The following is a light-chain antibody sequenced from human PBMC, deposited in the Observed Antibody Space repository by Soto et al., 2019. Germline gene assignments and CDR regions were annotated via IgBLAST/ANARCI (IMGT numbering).Light chain of an antibody. CDR1: QSVSSY. CDR2: DAS. Sequence: DIELTQSPSSLSFSPGDRVTLSCRASQSVSSYLAWYQQKPGQAPRLLIYDASSWATGIPARFSGSGSGTDFTLTISNLEPEDFAIYYCHQPCNTPRTFGQGTKVDIK. CDR3: HQPCNTPRT. J-gene: IGKJ1*01. V-gene: IGKV3-11*01.